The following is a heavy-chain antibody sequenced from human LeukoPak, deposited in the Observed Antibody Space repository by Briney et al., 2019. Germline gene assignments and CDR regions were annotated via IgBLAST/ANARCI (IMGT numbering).Heavy chain of an antibody. Sequence: GGSLRLSCAASGFTVSSNYMSWVRQAPGKGLKWVSLIYSGGSTYYADSVKGRFTISRDNSKNTLYLQMNSLRAEDTAVYYCARVMGGFGEFYFDYWGQGTLVTVSS. CDR3: ARVMGGFGEFYFDY. V-gene: IGHV3-66*01. J-gene: IGHJ4*02. CDR2: IYSGGST. D-gene: IGHD3-10*01. CDR1: GFTVSSNY.